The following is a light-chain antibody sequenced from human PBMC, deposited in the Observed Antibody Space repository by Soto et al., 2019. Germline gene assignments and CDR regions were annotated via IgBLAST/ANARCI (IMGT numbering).Light chain of an antibody. CDR2: GAS. CDR1: QSVSSDY. CDR3: QHYGSSLFT. J-gene: IGKJ3*01. V-gene: IGKV3-20*01. Sequence: EIVLTQSPGTLSLSPGERATLSCRASQSVSSDYLAWYQQKPGQAPKLLIYGASSRATGIPDRFSGSGSGTDFTLTISRLEVEDFAVYYCQHYGSSLFTFGPGTKVDIK.